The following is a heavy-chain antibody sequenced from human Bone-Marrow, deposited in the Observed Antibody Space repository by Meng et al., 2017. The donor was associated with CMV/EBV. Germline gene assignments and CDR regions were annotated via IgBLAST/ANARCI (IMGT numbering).Heavy chain of an antibody. CDR3: VRPSSSTGAFDY. CDR2: INWTGVSS. D-gene: IGHD6-13*01. V-gene: IGHV3-20*04. CDR1: GFTFGGYG. Sequence: GESLKISCAASGFTFGGYGMSWVRQTPGKGLEWVSGINWTGVSSGYAHSVKGRFTISRDNAKNSLYLEMNSLRAEDTGLYYCVRPSSSTGAFDYWGQGTLVTVSS. J-gene: IGHJ4*02.